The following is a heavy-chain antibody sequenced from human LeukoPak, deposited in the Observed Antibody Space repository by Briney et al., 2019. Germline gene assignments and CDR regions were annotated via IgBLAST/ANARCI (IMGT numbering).Heavy chain of an antibody. CDR2: INPNSGGT. CDR3: ARGIDYGGNSDAFDI. Sequence: ASVKVSCKASGYTFTGYYMHWVRQAPGQGLEWMGWINPNSGGTNYAQKFQGRVTMTRDTSISTAYMELSRLRSDDTAVYYCARGIDYGGNSDAFDIWGQGTMVTASS. V-gene: IGHV1-2*02. CDR1: GYTFTGYY. D-gene: IGHD4-23*01. J-gene: IGHJ3*02.